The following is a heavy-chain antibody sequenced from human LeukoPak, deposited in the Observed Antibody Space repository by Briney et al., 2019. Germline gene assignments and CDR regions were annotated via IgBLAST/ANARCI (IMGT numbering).Heavy chain of an antibody. CDR2: IWYDGSNK. CDR3: ASDSHNPYGVLDY. J-gene: IGHJ4*02. CDR1: GFTFSSYG. V-gene: IGHV3-33*01. Sequence: GGSLRLSCAASGFTFSSYGMHWVRQAPGKGLEWVAVIWYDGSNKYYADSVKGRFTISRDNSKNTLYLQMNSLRAEDTAVYYCASDSHNPYGVLDYWGQGTLVTVSS. D-gene: IGHD1-14*01.